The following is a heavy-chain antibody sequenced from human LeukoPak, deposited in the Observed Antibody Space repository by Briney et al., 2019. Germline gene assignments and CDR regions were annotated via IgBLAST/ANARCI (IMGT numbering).Heavy chain of an antibody. CDR2: ISAYNGNT. J-gene: IGHJ4*02. D-gene: IGHD6-19*01. CDR1: GYTFTSYG. V-gene: IGHV1-18*01. CDR3: ARADSGYSSGWYERYFDY. Sequence: ASVKVSCKASGYTFTSYGMSWVRQAPGQGLEWMGWISAYNGNTNYAQKLQGRVTMTTDTATSTAYMELRSLRSDDTAVYYCARADSGYSSGWYERYFDYWGQGTLVTVSS.